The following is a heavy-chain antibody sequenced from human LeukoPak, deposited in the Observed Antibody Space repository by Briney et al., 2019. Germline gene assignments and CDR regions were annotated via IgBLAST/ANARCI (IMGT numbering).Heavy chain of an antibody. CDR2: INPRSGST. Sequence: ASVKVSCKASGYTFINYFIHWVRQAPGQGLEWMGVINPRSGSTTYAQMFQGRVTMTRDTSTSTVYVDLGSLRSEDTAIYYCAREGNYDKHFGHWGQGALVTVSS. J-gene: IGHJ4*02. V-gene: IGHV1-46*01. D-gene: IGHD3-3*02. CDR3: AREGNYDKHFGH. CDR1: GYTFINYF.